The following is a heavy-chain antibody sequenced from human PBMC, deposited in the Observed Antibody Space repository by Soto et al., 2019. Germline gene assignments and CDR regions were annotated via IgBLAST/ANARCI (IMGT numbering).Heavy chain of an antibody. CDR1: GFTFSSYG. CDR3: ARDHSPIKGVVVRFPNWFDP. Sequence: VQLVESGGGVVQPGRSLRLSCAASGFTFSSYGMHWVRQAPGKGLEWVAVIWYDGSNKYYADSVKGRFTISRDNSKNTLYLQMNSLRAEDTAVYYCARDHSPIKGVVVRFPNWFDPWGQGTLVTVSS. CDR2: IWYDGSNK. J-gene: IGHJ5*02. V-gene: IGHV3-33*01. D-gene: IGHD2-15*01.